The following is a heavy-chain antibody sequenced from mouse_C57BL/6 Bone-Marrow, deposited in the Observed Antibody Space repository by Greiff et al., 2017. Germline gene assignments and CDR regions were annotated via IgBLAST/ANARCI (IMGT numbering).Heavy chain of an antibody. CDR2: IYPRSGNT. CDR3: AISNYGNVAWFAY. D-gene: IGHD2-1*01. J-gene: IGHJ3*01. CDR1: GYTFTSYG. Sequence: VKLVESGAELARPGASVKLSCKASGYTFTSYGISWVKQRTGQGLEWIGEIYPRSGNTYYNEKFKGKATLTADKSSSTAYMELRSLTSEDSAVYFCAISNYGNVAWFAYWVQGTLVTVSA. V-gene: IGHV1-81*01.